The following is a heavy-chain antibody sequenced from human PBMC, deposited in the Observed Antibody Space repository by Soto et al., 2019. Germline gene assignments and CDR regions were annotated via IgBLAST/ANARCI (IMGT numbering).Heavy chain of an antibody. D-gene: IGHD2-15*01. J-gene: IGHJ4*02. CDR1: GFTFSSYG. CDR3: ARLNATLDS. V-gene: IGHV3-48*02. Sequence: GGSLRLSCAASGFTFSSYGMNWVRQAPGKGLEWVSYISSSSGTICYADSVKGRFTISRDNAKNSLYLQMKSLRDEDSAGYYYARLNATLDSWGQGTLVTVSS. CDR2: ISSSSGTI.